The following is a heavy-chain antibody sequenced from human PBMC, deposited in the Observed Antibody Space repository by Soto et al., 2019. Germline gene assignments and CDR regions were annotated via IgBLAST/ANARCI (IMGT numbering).Heavy chain of an antibody. CDR3: ARRRFLDY. V-gene: IGHV4-59*01. Sequence: SETLSVTSTVAGVSISSYYWSWIRQPPGKGLEWIGYIYYSGSTNYNPSLKSRVTISVDTSKNQFSLKLSSVTAADTAVYYCARRRFLDYWGQGTLVTVSS. J-gene: IGHJ4*02. CDR2: IYYSGST. CDR1: GVSISSYY.